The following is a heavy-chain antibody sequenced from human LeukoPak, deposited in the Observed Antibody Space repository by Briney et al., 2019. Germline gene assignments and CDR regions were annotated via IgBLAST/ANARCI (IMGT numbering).Heavy chain of an antibody. D-gene: IGHD3-22*01. CDR2: INPNGGST. Sequence: ASVKVSCKASEYTFTSYYMSWVRQAPGQGLEWMGMINPNGGSTNYAQKFQGRVTVTRDTSTSTVYMELSSLRSEDTAVYYCARGSINYNSGGYYDNPPLDYWGQGTLVTVSS. CDR3: ARGSINYNSGGYYDNPPLDY. CDR1: EYTFTSYY. V-gene: IGHV1-46*01. J-gene: IGHJ4*02.